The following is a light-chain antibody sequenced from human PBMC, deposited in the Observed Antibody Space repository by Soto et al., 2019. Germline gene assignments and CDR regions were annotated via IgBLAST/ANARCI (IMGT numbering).Light chain of an antibody. Sequence: QSVLTQPASVSGSPGQSITISCTGTSSDVGGYNYVSWYQQHPGKAPKLMIYDVSARPSGVSNRFSGSKSGNTASLTISGLQAEDEADYSCSSYKSSSTLFVFGTGTKVTV. J-gene: IGLJ1*01. V-gene: IGLV2-14*03. CDR1: SSDVGGYNY. CDR3: SSYKSSSTLFV. CDR2: DVS.